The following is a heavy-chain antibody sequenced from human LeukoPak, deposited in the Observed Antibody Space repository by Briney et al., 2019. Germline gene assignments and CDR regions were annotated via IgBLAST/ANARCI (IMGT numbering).Heavy chain of an antibody. V-gene: IGHV4-59*12. CDR1: GGPLNSYY. CDR3: SRGPYYRRDSYYALAY. Sequence: PSETLPHTHTLSGGPLNSYYWRERRQPPGKGLEWIGYIYYSGNTNYNPSLKGRVTISIDTSKNQFSLKLSAVGAAGTTIQYLSRGPYYRRDSYYALAYWGQGTLVTVSS. J-gene: IGHJ4*02. D-gene: IGHD3-10*01. CDR2: IYYSGNT.